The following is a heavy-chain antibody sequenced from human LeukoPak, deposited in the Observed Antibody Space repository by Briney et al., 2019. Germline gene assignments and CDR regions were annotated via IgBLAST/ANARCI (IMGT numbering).Heavy chain of an antibody. CDR1: GGSISSYY. CDR3: ARASTYYYGSGSYDYAFDI. CDR2: IYTSGST. Sequence: SETLSLTCTVSGGSISSYYWSWIRQPAGKGLEWIGRIYTSGSTNYNPSLKSRVTMSVGTSKNQFSLKLSSVTAADTAVYYCARASTYYYGSGSYDYAFDIWGQGTMVTVSS. V-gene: IGHV4-4*07. D-gene: IGHD3-10*01. J-gene: IGHJ3*02.